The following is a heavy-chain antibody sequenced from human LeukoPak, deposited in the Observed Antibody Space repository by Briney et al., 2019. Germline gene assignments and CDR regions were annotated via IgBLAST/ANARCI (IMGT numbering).Heavy chain of an antibody. V-gene: IGHV4-59*01. CDR2: IYYSGST. CDR3: ARVSHSWINFADY. CDR1: GGSISSYY. J-gene: IGHJ4*02. Sequence: DPSETLSLTCTVSGGSISSYYWSWIRQPPGKGLEWIGYIYYSGSTNYNPSLKSRVTISVDTSKNQFSLKLSSVTAADTAVYYCARVSHSWINFADYWGQGTLVTVSS. D-gene: IGHD5-12*01.